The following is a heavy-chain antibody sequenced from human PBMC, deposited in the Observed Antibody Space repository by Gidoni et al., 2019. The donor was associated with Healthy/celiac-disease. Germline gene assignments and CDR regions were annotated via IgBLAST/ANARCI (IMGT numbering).Heavy chain of an antibody. CDR2: ISAYNGNT. CDR3: AREGLRRSSSYYYYYYMDV. D-gene: IGHD6-6*01. J-gene: IGHJ6*03. Sequence: QVQLVQSGAEVKKPGASVKVSCKASGYTFTIYGTSWVRQAPGQGLEWMGWISAYNGNTNYAQKLQGRVTMTTDTSTSTAYMELRSLRSDDTAVYYCAREGLRRSSSYYYYYYMDVWGKGTTVTVSS. CDR1: GYTFTIYG. V-gene: IGHV1-18*01.